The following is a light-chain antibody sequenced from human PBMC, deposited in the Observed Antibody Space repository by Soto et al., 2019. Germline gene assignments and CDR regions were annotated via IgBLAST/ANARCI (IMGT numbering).Light chain of an antibody. CDR2: GAS. Sequence: MTQSPPTLSVSPGERATLSCWASETVATNLAWYQQKPGQAPRLLISGASTRAAGISDRFRGSGSGTEFTLTISRLEPEDFAVYYCQQYGGSPRTFGQGAKVDI. CDR3: QQYGGSPRT. V-gene: IGKV3-20*01. CDR1: ETVATN. J-gene: IGKJ1*01.